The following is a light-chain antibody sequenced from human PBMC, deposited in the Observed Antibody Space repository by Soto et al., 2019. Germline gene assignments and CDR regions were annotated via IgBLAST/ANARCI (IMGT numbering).Light chain of an antibody. Sequence: QSVLTQPPSASGTPGQRVTISCSGSSSNIGSHTVNWYHQLPGTPPTVLNYGNNQRPSGVPDRFSGSKSGTSASLASSGLQSEDEGDYYCAAWDDRLNVVLFGGGTQLTVL. CDR2: GNN. J-gene: IGLJ3*02. CDR3: AAWDDRLNVVL. CDR1: SSNIGSHT. V-gene: IGLV1-44*01.